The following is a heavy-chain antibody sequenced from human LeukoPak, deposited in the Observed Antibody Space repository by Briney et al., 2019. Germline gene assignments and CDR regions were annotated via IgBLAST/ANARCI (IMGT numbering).Heavy chain of an antibody. V-gene: IGHV3-20*04. J-gene: IGHJ2*01. Sequence: GGSLRLSCAASGFSFDDYAMSWVRQAAGKGLEWVSGINWSGVSTGYADSVKGRFTISRDNTKNSLFLQLNSLRAEDTAFYYCAKGKDTLNPYWYFDVWGRGTLVSVSS. D-gene: IGHD5-18*01. CDR2: INWSGVST. CDR3: AKGKDTLNPYWYFDV. CDR1: GFSFDDYA.